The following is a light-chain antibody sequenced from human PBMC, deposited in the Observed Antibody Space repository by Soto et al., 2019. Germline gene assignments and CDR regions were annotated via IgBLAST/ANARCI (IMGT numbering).Light chain of an antibody. CDR3: QVWDSSSDWV. J-gene: IGLJ3*02. CDR2: DDS. Sequence: YELTQPPSVSVAPGQTARITCGGNNIGSKSVHWYQQKPGQAPVLVVYDDSDRPSAIPERFSGSNSGNTATLTISRVEAGDEADYYCQVWDSSSDWVFGGGTKLTVL. V-gene: IGLV3-21*02. CDR1: NIGSKS.